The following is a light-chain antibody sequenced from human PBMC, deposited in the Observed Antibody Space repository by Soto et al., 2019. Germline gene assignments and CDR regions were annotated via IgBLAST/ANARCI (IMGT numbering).Light chain of an antibody. V-gene: IGKV3-15*01. CDR2: GAS. CDR3: QQYDSFSVT. Sequence: DIVLTHSPSTLSVSPLEGASLSFMASQSLSSNLAWYQQRPGQAPRLLIYGASIRATGIPARFIGSGSGTEFTLTISSLQSEDFATYYCQQYDSFSVTFGQGTKVDIK. CDR1: QSLSSN. J-gene: IGKJ1*01.